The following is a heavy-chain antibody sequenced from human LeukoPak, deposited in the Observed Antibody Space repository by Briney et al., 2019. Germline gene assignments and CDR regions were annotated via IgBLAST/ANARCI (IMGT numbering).Heavy chain of an antibody. J-gene: IGHJ3*02. Sequence: SETLSLTCTVSGGSISSYYWNWIRQPPGKGLEWIGYIYYSGSTYYNPSLKSRVTISVDTSKNQFSLKLSSVTAADTAVYYCARASEGPKDAFDIWGQGTMVTVSS. CDR3: ARASEGPKDAFDI. CDR1: GGSISSYY. V-gene: IGHV4-59*08. CDR2: IYYSGST.